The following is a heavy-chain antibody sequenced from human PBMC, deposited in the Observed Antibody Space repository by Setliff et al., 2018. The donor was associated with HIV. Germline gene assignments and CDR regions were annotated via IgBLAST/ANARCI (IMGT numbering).Heavy chain of an antibody. Sequence: LSLTCTVSGGSVNDFYCNWIRQPPGKGPEWIGYIHSSGSTIYNPSLKSRITISHDTSKEQFSLELSSATAADTAVYYCATLDHSGGNFLAYWGQGSLVTVSS. V-gene: IGHV4-4*09. CDR1: GGSVNDFY. D-gene: IGHD2-21*02. J-gene: IGHJ4*02. CDR3: ATLDHSGGNFLAY. CDR2: IHSSGST.